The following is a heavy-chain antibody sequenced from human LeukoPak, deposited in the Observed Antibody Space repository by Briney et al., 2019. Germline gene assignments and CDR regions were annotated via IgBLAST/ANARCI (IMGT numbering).Heavy chain of an antibody. J-gene: IGHJ4*02. CDR2: IYYSGST. CDR1: GGSISSYY. D-gene: IGHD3-22*01. CDR3: ARDRGYYDSSGYYSPFDY. Sequence: SETLSLTCTVSGGSISSYYWSWIRQPPGKGPEWIGYIYYSGSTNYNPSLKSRVTISVDTSKNQFSLKLSSVTAADTAVYYCARDRGYYDSSGYYSPFDYWGQGTLVTVSS. V-gene: IGHV4-59*01.